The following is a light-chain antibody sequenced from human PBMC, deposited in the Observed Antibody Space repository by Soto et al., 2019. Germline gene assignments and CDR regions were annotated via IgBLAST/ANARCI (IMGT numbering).Light chain of an antibody. J-gene: IGKJ4*01. Sequence: EIVMTQSPGTLSLSPGERATLSCRASQSVSSRLAWYQQKPGQAPRLLISGASSRATGIPDRFSGGGSATDFTLTISRLEPEDFAVYYCQQYDNSPLTFGGGTKVDIK. V-gene: IGKV3-20*01. CDR1: QSVSSR. CDR3: QQYDNSPLT. CDR2: GAS.